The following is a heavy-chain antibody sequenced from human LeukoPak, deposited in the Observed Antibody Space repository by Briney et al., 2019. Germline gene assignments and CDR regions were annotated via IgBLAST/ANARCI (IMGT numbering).Heavy chain of an antibody. CDR3: VRDRAPLNCFDP. J-gene: IGHJ5*02. CDR2: ISSDGSNT. V-gene: IGHV3-74*01. D-gene: IGHD1-26*01. CDR1: GFTFSDYW. Sequence: GGSLRLSCAASGFTFSDYWMHWVRHVPGKGLVWVSRISSDGSNTHYADSVKGRFTISRDNAKNTLYLQMNSLRADDTAVYYCVRDRAPLNCFDPWGQGTLVTVSS.